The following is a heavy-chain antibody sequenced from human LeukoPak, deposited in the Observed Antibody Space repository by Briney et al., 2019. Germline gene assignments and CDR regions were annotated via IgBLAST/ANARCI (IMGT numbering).Heavy chain of an antibody. CDR1: GFTFSSYG. D-gene: IGHD2-15*01. CDR2: IWYDGSNK. J-gene: IGHJ3*02. Sequence: GGSLRLSCAASGFTFSSYGMHWVRQAPGKGLEWVAVIWYDGSNKYYADSVKGRFTISRDNSKNTLYLQMNSLRAEDTAVYYCAREDAYCSGGSCSVRAFDIWGQGTMVTVSS. CDR3: AREDAYCSGGSCSVRAFDI. V-gene: IGHV3-33*01.